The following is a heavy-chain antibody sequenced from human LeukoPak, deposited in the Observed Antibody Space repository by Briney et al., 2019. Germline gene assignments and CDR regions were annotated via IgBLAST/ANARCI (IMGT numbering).Heavy chain of an antibody. Sequence: GGSLRLSCAASGFTFSSYWMTWVRQVPGKGLEWVANMKQDGSERYYVDPVKGRFTISRDNAKNSLYLQINSLRAEDTAVYYCARGPVGSGYCDYWGQGTLLTVSS. V-gene: IGHV3-7*03. J-gene: IGHJ4*02. CDR1: GFTFSSYW. CDR3: ARGPVGSGYCDY. CDR2: MKQDGSER. D-gene: IGHD3-3*01.